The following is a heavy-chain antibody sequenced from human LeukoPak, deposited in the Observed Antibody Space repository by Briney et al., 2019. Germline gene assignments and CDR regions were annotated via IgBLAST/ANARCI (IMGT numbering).Heavy chain of an antibody. CDR1: GFTFSSYS. CDR2: ISSSSGYI. Sequence: TGGSLRLSCAASGFTFSSYSMNWVRQAPGKGLEWVSSISSSSGYIYYAGSLKGRFTISRDNAKNLLFLQMSSLRAEDTAVYYCVREVVAATAYDYWGQGTLVTVSS. D-gene: IGHD2-15*01. V-gene: IGHV3-21*01. J-gene: IGHJ4*02. CDR3: VREVVAATAYDY.